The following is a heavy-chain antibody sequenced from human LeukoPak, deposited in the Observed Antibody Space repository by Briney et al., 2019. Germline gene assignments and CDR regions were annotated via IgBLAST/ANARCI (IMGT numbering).Heavy chain of an antibody. CDR2: INAVNGNT. CDR1: GYTFVNYA. CDR3: ARSIWTSHSVGYYFDN. D-gene: IGHD5/OR15-5a*01. J-gene: IGHJ4*02. Sequence: ASVKVSCKASGYTFVNYAVNWVRQAPGQRLEWMGWINAVNGNTKYSQNFHGRVTITRDASASTAYMELSSLRSEDMAIYYCARSIWTSHSVGYYFDNWGQGTLVTVSS. V-gene: IGHV1-3*03.